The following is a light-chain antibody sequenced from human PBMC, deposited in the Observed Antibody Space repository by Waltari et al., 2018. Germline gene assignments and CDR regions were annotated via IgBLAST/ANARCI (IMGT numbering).Light chain of an antibody. CDR2: AAS. V-gene: IGKV1-39*01. J-gene: IGKJ1*01. Sequence: DIQMTHSPSSLSASVGDRVTITCRASQNISRYLNWYQQKPGKAPNLLIYAASSLQSGVPSRFSGSGSGRDFTLIITSLQPEDFATYYCQESYSFTRTFGQGTKVEIK. CDR1: QNISRY. CDR3: QESYSFTRT.